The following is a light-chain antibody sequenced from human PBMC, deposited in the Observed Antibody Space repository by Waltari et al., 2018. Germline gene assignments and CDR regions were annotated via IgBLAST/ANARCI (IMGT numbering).Light chain of an antibody. CDR2: YDS. V-gene: IGLV3-21*01. J-gene: IGLJ1*01. CDR1: NIESTS. CDR3: QVWDANTDPGV. Sequence: SYVLTQPPSVAVAPGETARVTCGGNNIESTSVHWYQPKPGQAPVLVISYDSDRPSGIPERFSGSNSGDTATLTISRVEAGDEADYYCQVWDANTDPGVFGTGTEVTVL.